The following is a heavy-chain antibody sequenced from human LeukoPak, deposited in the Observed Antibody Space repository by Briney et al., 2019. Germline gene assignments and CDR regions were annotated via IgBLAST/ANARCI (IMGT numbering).Heavy chain of an antibody. D-gene: IGHD1-20*01. CDR1: GFPFKSYA. CDR2: ISSGVTTE. Sequence: GGSLRLSCAASGFPFKSYAMSWVRRAPGKGLEWISYISSGVTTEYYADSVKGRFTISRDDAKNSLYLQMDSLRAEDTAVYYCARFNLGWLDPWGQGALVTVSS. V-gene: IGHV3-48*01. CDR3: ARFNLGWLDP. J-gene: IGHJ5*02.